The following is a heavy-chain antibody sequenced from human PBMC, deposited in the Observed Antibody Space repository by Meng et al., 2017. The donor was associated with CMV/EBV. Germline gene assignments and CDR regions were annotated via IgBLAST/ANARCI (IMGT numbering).Heavy chain of an antibody. J-gene: IGHJ5*02. D-gene: IGHD2-15*01. Sequence: QVQLQAACQGQVKPSSTLAPTLTASGGSISSYYWCWSRHPAGKGLWWIWRIYTSGSTNYNPSLKSRVTMSVDTSKNQFSLKLSSVTAADTAVYYCARSMGVAGDWFDPWGQGTLVTVSS. CDR3: ARSMGVAGDWFDP. CDR1: GGSISSYY. V-gene: IGHV4-4*07. CDR2: IYTSGST.